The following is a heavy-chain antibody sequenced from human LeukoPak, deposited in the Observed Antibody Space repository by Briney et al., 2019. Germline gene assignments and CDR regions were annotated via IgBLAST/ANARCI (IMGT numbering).Heavy chain of an antibody. CDR2: TYYRSKWNN. CDR1: GDSVSSKSAA. CDR3: ARYSGLGVPDY. V-gene: IGHV6-1*01. J-gene: IGHJ4*02. Sequence: TSQTLSLTCVISGDSVSSKSAAWNWIRQSPPRGLEWLGRTYYRSKWNNDYAVSVRGRITINPDTSKNQFSLLLNSVTPEDTAVYYCARYSGLGVPDYWGQGTLVTVSS. D-gene: IGHD2-21*01.